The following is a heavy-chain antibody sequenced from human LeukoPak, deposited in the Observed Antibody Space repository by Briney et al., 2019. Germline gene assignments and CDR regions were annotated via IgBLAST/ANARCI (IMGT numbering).Heavy chain of an antibody. V-gene: IGHV3-30*03. J-gene: IGHJ4*02. CDR1: GFTFSSYG. CDR3: ASSSESSSWDY. CDR2: ISYDGSNK. D-gene: IGHD6-13*01. Sequence: PGGSLRLSCAASGFTFSSYGMHWVRQAPGKGLEWVAVISYDGSNKYYADSVKGRFTISRDNSKNTLYLQMNSLRAEDTAVYYCASSSESSSWDYWGQGTLVTVSS.